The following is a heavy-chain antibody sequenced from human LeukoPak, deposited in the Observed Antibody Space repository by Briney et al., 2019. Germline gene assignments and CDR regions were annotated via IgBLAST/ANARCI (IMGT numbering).Heavy chain of an antibody. CDR1: GYTFTSYA. D-gene: IGHD1-26*01. Sequence: GASVKVSCKASGYTFTSYAMHWVRQAPGQRLEWMGWINAGNGNTKYSQKFQGRVTITRDTSASTAYMELSSLRSEDTAVYYCARSGSYLNWFDPWGQGTLVTVSS. J-gene: IGHJ5*02. CDR2: INAGNGNT. CDR3: ARSGSYLNWFDP. V-gene: IGHV1-3*01.